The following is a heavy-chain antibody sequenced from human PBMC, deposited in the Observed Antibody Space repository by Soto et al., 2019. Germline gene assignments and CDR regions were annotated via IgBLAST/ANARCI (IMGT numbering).Heavy chain of an antibody. CDR1: GGSISSYY. J-gene: IGHJ4*02. Sequence: LSLTCTVSGGSISSYYWSWIRQPPGKGLEWIGYIYYSGSTNYNPSLKSRVTISVDTSKNQFSLKLSSVTAADTAVYYCARGPGIAATFDYWGQGTLVTVSS. D-gene: IGHD6-13*01. CDR2: IYYSGST. V-gene: IGHV4-59*01. CDR3: ARGPGIAATFDY.